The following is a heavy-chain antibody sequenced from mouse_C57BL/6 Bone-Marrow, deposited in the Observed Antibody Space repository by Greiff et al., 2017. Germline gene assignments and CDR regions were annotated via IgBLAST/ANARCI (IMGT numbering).Heavy chain of an antibody. CDR2: IDPETGGT. D-gene: IGHD1-1*01. CDR1: GYTFTDYE. Sequence: QVQLQQSGAELVRPGASVTLSCKASGYTFTDYEMHWVKQTPVHGLEWIGAIDPETGGTAYNQKFKGKAILTADKSSSTAYMELRSLTSEDSAVYYCTREGFYVSSLFAYWGQGTLVTVSA. CDR3: TREGFYVSSLFAY. V-gene: IGHV1-15*01. J-gene: IGHJ3*01.